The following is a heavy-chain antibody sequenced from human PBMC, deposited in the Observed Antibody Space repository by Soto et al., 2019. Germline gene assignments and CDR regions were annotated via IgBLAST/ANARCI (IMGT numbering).Heavy chain of an antibody. V-gene: IGHV3-30-3*01. Sequence: QVQLVESGGGVVQPGRSLRLSCAASGFTFSSYAMHWVRQAPGKGLEWVAVISYDGSNKYYADSVKGRFTISRDNSKNTLYLQMNILRAEDTAVYYCARDFGVWFGELLSLSRYYGMDVWGQGTTVTVSS. CDR2: ISYDGSNK. CDR3: ARDFGVWFGELLSLSRYYGMDV. D-gene: IGHD3-10*01. CDR1: GFTFSSYA. J-gene: IGHJ6*02.